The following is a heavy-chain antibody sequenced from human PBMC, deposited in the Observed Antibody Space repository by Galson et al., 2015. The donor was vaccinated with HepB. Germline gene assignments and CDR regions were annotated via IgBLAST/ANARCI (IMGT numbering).Heavy chain of an antibody. CDR3: AKDSGDIVVVVAAAITHFDY. Sequence: SLRLSCAASGFTFSSYGMHWVRQAPGKGLEWVAFIRYDGSNKYYADSVKGRFTISRDNSKNTLYLQMNSLRAEDTAVYYCAKDSGDIVVVVAAAITHFDYWGQGTLVTVSS. V-gene: IGHV3-30*02. CDR1: GFTFSSYG. J-gene: IGHJ4*02. CDR2: IRYDGSNK. D-gene: IGHD2-15*01.